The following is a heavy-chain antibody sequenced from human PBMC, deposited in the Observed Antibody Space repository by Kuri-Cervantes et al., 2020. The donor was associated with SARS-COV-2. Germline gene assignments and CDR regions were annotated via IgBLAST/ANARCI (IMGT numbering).Heavy chain of an antibody. CDR2: ISYDGSNK. CDR1: GFTFSSYA. J-gene: IGHJ3*02. Sequence: GGSLRPSCAASGFTFSSYAMHWVRQAPGKGLEWVAVISYDGSNKYYADSVKGRFTISRDNSKNTLYLQMNSLRAEDTAVYYCARDPDGWFGEPPDAFDIWGQGTMVTVSS. D-gene: IGHD3-10*01. CDR3: ARDPDGWFGEPPDAFDI. V-gene: IGHV3-30-3*01.